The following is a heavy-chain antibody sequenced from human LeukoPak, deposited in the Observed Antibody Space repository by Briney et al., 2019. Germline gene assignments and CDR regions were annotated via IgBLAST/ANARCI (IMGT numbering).Heavy chain of an antibody. CDR3: ARVGLSDCDDY. J-gene: IGHJ4*02. CDR1: GFTFTNYW. V-gene: IGHV3-21*01. Sequence: KAGGSLRLSCAASGFTFTNYWMSWVRQAPGKGLEWVSSISSSSSYIYYADSVKGRFTISRDNAKNSLYLQMNSLRAEDTAVYYCARVGLSDCDDYWGQGTLVTVSS. D-gene: IGHD2-21*02. CDR2: ISSSSSYI.